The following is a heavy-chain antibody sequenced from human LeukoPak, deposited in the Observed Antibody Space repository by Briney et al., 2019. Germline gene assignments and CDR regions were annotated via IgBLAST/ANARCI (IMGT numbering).Heavy chain of an antibody. CDR3: AREVKAGLNSADGSGYYFEN. CDR2: IYYSGNT. D-gene: IGHD3-22*01. Sequence: PSQTLSLTCTVSGGSISSGDYYWNWIRQPPAKGLEWIGYIYYSGNTNYNPSLKSRVIISVDTSKNQFSLKLSSVTAADTAVYYCAREVKAGLNSADGSGYYFENWGQGTLVTVSS. CDR1: GGSISSGDYY. V-gene: IGHV4-30-4*01. J-gene: IGHJ4*02.